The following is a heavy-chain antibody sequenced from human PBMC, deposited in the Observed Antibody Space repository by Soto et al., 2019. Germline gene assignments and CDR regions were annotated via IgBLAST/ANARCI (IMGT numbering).Heavy chain of an antibody. Sequence: QVQLVESGGGVVQPGRSLRLSCAASGFTFSSYGMHWVRQAPGKGLEWVAVIWYDGSNKYYADSVKGRFIISRDNSKNTLYMQMNSLRAEDTAVYYCARETNAGYSSGWLSYWGQGTLVTVSS. D-gene: IGHD6-19*01. CDR1: GFTFSSYG. J-gene: IGHJ4*02. V-gene: IGHV3-33*01. CDR3: ARETNAGYSSGWLSY. CDR2: IWYDGSNK.